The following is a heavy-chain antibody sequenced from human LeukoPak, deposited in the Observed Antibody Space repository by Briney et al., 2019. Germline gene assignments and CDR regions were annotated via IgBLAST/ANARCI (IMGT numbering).Heavy chain of an antibody. CDR1: GYTFTSYG. Sequence: ASVKVSCKASGYTFTSYGISWVRQAPGQGLEWMGWISAYNGNTNYAQKLQGRVTMTTDTSTSTAYMELRSLRSDDTAGYYCARGVGDDILTGYYPFDYWGQGTLVTVSS. D-gene: IGHD3-9*01. CDR3: ARGVGDDILTGYYPFDY. CDR2: ISAYNGNT. V-gene: IGHV1-18*01. J-gene: IGHJ4*02.